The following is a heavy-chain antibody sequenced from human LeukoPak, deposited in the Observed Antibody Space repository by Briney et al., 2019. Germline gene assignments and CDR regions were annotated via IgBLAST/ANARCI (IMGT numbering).Heavy chain of an antibody. D-gene: IGHD4-17*01. CDR1: GYTFTSYD. Sequence: ASVKVSCKASGYTFTSYDINWVRQATGQGPEWMGWMNPNSGNTGYGQKFQGRVTMTRDTSISTAYMELRSLRSEDTAGYYCARGRLTTVTTWYYHGMDVWGQGTTVTVSS. V-gene: IGHV1-8*01. CDR3: ARGRLTTVTTWYYHGMDV. J-gene: IGHJ6*02. CDR2: MNPNSGNT.